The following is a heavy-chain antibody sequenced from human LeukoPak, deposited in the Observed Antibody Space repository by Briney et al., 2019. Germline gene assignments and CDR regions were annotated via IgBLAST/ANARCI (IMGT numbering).Heavy chain of an antibody. J-gene: IGHJ6*02. Sequence: SETLSLTCTVSGGSISSYYWSWIRQPPGKGLEWIGYIYYSGSTNYNPSLKSRVTISVDTSKNQFSLKLSSVTAADTAVYYCARGQRQGDPVNYYHYGMDVWGQGTTVTVSS. D-gene: IGHD2-21*02. CDR3: ARGQRQGDPVNYYHYGMDV. V-gene: IGHV4-59*01. CDR2: IYYSGST. CDR1: GGSISSYY.